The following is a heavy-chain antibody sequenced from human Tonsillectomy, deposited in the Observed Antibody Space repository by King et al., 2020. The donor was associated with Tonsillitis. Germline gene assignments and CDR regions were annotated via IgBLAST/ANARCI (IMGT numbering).Heavy chain of an antibody. CDR1: GFTFSSYN. D-gene: IGHD3-10*01. CDR3: ARDGLPQFGELPWLR. J-gene: IGHJ4*02. V-gene: IGHV3-48*02. CDR2: ISATSTTI. Sequence: VQLVESGGGLVQPGGSLRLSCAASGFTFSSYNMNWVRQAPGKGLEWLSYISATSTTIDYADSVKGRFTIARDNAKSLLYLQMNSLRDEDTAVYYCARDGLPQFGELPWLRWGQGTLVTVSS.